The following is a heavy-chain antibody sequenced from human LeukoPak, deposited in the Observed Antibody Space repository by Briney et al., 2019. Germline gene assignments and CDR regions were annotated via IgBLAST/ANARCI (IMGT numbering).Heavy chain of an antibody. CDR2: IYYSGST. V-gene: IGHV4-61*01. CDR1: GGSISSSSYY. J-gene: IGHJ4*02. Sequence: SETLSLTCTVSGGSISSSSYYWSWIRQPPGKGLEWIGYIYYSGSTNYNPSLKSRVTISADTSKNQFSLKLSSVTAADTAVYYCARGSGDYGDLDYWGQGTLVTVSS. CDR3: ARGSGDYGDLDY. D-gene: IGHD4-17*01.